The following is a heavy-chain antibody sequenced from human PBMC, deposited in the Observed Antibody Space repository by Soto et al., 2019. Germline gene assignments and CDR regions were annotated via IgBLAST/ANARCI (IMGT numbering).Heavy chain of an antibody. CDR2: IYYSGST. D-gene: IGHD3-22*01. V-gene: IGHV4-30-4*01. CDR1: GGSISSGDYY. Sequence: SETLSLTCTVSGGSISSGDYYWSWIRQPPGKGLEWIGYIYYSGSTYYNPSLKSRVTISVDTSKNQFSLKLSSVTAADTAVYYCARHLVVVINYFDYWGQGTLVTVSS. CDR3: ARHLVVVINYFDY. J-gene: IGHJ4*02.